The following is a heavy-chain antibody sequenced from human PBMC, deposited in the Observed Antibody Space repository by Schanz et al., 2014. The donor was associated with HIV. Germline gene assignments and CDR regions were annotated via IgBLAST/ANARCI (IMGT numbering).Heavy chain of an antibody. Sequence: QVQLVESGGGVVQPGRSLRLSCAVSGFTFSNYAMHWVRQAPGKGLEGVAVISYDGSNKYYADSVKGRFTISTDNSKNTLYLQMNSLRAEDTAVYYCARGGIWEWDQPDFDYWGQGTLVTVSS. CDR2: ISYDGSNK. CDR1: GFTFSNYA. J-gene: IGHJ4*02. D-gene: IGHD2-15*01. CDR3: ARGGIWEWDQPDFDY. V-gene: IGHV3-30-3*01.